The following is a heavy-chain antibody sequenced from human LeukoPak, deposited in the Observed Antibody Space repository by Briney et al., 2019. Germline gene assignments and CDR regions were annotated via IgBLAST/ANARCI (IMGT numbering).Heavy chain of an antibody. CDR3: ARALGYSYGYGIY. CDR2: INSDGSTI. J-gene: IGHJ4*02. D-gene: IGHD5-18*01. V-gene: IGHV3-74*01. Sequence: PGGSLRLSCAASGFTLSSYWMHWVRQAPGKGLEWVSRINSDGSTINYADSVKGRFTVSRDNAKNTMYLQMNSLRGEDSAVCYCARALGYSYGYGIYWGQGTLVTVSS. CDR1: GFTLSSYW.